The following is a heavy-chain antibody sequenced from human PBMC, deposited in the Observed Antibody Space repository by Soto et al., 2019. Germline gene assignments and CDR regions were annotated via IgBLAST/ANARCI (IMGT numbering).Heavy chain of an antibody. V-gene: IGHV3-23*01. CDR2: LSDGGGFT. CDR1: GFTFSNYA. J-gene: IGHJ4*02. Sequence: EVQLLESGGVLIQPGGSLRLSCAASGFTFSNYAMGWVRQAPGKGLEWVSNLSDGGGFTNYADSVNGRFTISRDNSRNTLYLQMNNLRVEDTAVYYCAKGTDNNGWEHSDSWGQGTLVTVSS. D-gene: IGHD6-19*01. CDR3: AKGTDNNGWEHSDS.